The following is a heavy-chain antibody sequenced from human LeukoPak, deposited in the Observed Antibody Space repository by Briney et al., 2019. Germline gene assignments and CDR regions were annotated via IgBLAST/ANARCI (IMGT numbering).Heavy chain of an antibody. CDR3: AKDPYCSSTSCYQGNWFDP. CDR2: MSSDGGHK. D-gene: IGHD2-2*01. Sequence: PERSLRLSCAASGFIFSNYAMHWVRQAPGKGLEWVAVMSSDGGHKYYADSVKGRFTISRDNSKNTLYLQMNSLRAEDTAVYYCAKDPYCSSTSCYQGNWFDPWGQGILVTVSS. J-gene: IGHJ5*02. V-gene: IGHV3-30-3*01. CDR1: GFIFSNYA.